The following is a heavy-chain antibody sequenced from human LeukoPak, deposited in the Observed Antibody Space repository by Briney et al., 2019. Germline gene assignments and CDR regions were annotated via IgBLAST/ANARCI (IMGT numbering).Heavy chain of an antibody. CDR3: ARTYYYGSGSYRGAEYFQH. Sequence: SVKVSCKASGGTFSSYAISWVRQAPGQGLEWMGRSIPIFGTANYAQKFQGRVTITTDESTSTAYMELSSLRPEDTAVYYCARTYYYGSGSYRGAEYFQHWGQGTLVTVSS. CDR1: GGTFSSYA. V-gene: IGHV1-69*05. CDR2: SIPIFGTA. J-gene: IGHJ1*01. D-gene: IGHD3-10*01.